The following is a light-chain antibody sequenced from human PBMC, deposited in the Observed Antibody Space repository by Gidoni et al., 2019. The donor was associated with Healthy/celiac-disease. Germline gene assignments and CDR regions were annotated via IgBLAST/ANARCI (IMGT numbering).Light chain of an antibody. CDR3: QAWDSSIHVV. Sequence: SYELTQPPSVSVSPGQTASITCSGDKLGDKYACWYQQKPGQSPVLVIYQDSKRPSGIPERFSGSNSGNTATLTISGTQAMDEADYYCQAWDSSIHVVFGGGTKLTAL. J-gene: IGLJ2*01. V-gene: IGLV3-1*01. CDR1: KLGDKY. CDR2: QDS.